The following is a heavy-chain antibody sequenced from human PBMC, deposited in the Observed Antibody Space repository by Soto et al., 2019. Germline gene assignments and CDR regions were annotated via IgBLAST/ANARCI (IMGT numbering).Heavy chain of an antibody. Sequence: GGSLRLSCAASGFTFSSYAMSWVRQAPGKGLEWVSAISGSGGSTYYADSVKGRFTISRDNSKNTLYLQMNSLRAEDTAVYYCAKSPHDSLGYCSSTSCYAIYYFDYWGQGTLVTVSS. J-gene: IGHJ4*02. D-gene: IGHD2-2*01. CDR3: AKSPHDSLGYCSSTSCYAIYYFDY. CDR2: ISGSGGST. CDR1: GFTFSSYA. V-gene: IGHV3-23*01.